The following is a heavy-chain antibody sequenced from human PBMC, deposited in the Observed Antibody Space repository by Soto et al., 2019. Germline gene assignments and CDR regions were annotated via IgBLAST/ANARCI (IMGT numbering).Heavy chain of an antibody. CDR1: GYTLTELS. CDR2: FDPEDGET. J-gene: IGHJ5*02. V-gene: IGHV1-24*01. D-gene: IGHD3-10*01. Sequence: ASVKVSCKVSGYTLTELSMHWVRQAPGKGLEWMGGFDPEDGETIYAQKFQGRVTMTEDASTDTAYMELSSLRSEDTAVYYCATEYYYGSGSYYYPPWGQGTLVTVSS. CDR3: ATEYYYGSGSYYYPP.